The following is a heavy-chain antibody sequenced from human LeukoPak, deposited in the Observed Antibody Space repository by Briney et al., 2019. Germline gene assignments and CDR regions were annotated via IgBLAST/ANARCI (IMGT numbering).Heavy chain of an antibody. J-gene: IGHJ4*02. Sequence: ASVKVSCKASGGTFSSYAISWVRQTPGQGLEWMGGIIPIFGTANYAQKFQGRVTITADESTSTAYMELSSLRSEDTAVYYCARAQRSYYYDSGGYHFDYWGQGTLVTVSS. CDR3: ARAQRSYYYDSGGYHFDY. CDR1: GGTFSSYA. D-gene: IGHD3-22*01. V-gene: IGHV1-69*01. CDR2: IIPIFGTA.